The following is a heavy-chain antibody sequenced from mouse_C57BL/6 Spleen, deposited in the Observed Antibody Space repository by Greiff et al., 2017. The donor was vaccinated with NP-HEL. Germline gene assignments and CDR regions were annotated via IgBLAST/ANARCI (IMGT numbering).Heavy chain of an antibody. V-gene: IGHV1-52*01. CDR2: IDPSDSET. CDR1: GYTFTSYW. Sequence: QVQLQQPGAELVRPGSSVKLSCKASGYTFTSYWMHWVKQRPIQGLEWIGNIDPSDSETHYNQKFKDKATLTVDKSSSTAYMQLSSLTSEDSAVYYCAIGGLYYGNSYAMGYWGQGTSVTVSS. D-gene: IGHD2-1*01. J-gene: IGHJ4*01. CDR3: AIGGLYYGNSYAMGY.